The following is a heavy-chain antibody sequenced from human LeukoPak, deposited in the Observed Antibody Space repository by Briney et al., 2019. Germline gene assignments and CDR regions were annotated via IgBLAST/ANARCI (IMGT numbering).Heavy chain of an antibody. Sequence: GGSLRLSCAASGFTFSGSALHWVRQASGKGLEWVGRIRSKANSYATAYAASVKGRFTISRDDSKNTAYLQMNSLKTEDTAVYYCRGGYSYEDNWFDPWGQGTLVTVSS. CDR2: IRSKANSYAT. CDR3: RGGYSYEDNWFDP. CDR1: GFTFSGSA. D-gene: IGHD5-18*01. J-gene: IGHJ5*02. V-gene: IGHV3-73*01.